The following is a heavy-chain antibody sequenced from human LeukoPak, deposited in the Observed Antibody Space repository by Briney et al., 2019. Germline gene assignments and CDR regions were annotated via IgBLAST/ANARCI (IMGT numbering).Heavy chain of an antibody. CDR2: MNANSGNT. CDR1: GYTFTSYD. CDR3: ARDHVAAIDI. Sequence: ASVKVSCKASGYTFTSYDINWVRQATGQGLEWMGWMNANSGNTGYAQKFQGRVTITADKSTSTAYMELSSLRSEDTAVYYCARDHVAAIDIWGQGTMVTVSS. V-gene: IGHV1-8*01. J-gene: IGHJ3*02.